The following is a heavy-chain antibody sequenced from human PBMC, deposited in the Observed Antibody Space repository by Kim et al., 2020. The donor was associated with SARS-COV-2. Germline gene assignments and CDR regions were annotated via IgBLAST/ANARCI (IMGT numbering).Heavy chain of an antibody. CDR1: GFTFSNYW. V-gene: IGHV3-7*01. CDR2: IKQDGSQK. CDR3: ARAPSWSDPTGAFDI. Sequence: GGSLTLSCAASGFTFSNYWVNWVRQPPGKGLEWVANIKQDGSQKFYVDSVKGRFTISRDNAKNSLYLHMNSLRAEDTAVYFCARAPSWSDPTGAFDIWGLGTVVTVSS. D-gene: IGHD1-1*01. J-gene: IGHJ3*02.